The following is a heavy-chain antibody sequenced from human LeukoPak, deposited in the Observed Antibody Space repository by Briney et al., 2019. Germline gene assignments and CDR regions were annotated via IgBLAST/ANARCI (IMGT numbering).Heavy chain of an antibody. Sequence: PSETQSLTCTVSGGSISIYYWSWIRQPPGKGLEWIGYIYYSGSTNYNPSLKSRVTISVDTSKNQFSLKLSSVTAADTAVYYCARSSYYYGMDVWGQGTTVTVSS. CDR1: GGSISIYY. CDR2: IYYSGST. J-gene: IGHJ6*02. V-gene: IGHV4-59*01. CDR3: ARSSYYYGMDV.